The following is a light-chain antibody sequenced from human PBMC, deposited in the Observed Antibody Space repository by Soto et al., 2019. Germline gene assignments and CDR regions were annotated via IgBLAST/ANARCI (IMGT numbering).Light chain of an antibody. CDR1: QSVSKY. J-gene: IGKJ1*01. V-gene: IGKV3-20*01. CDR3: QQYNNWPPLT. CDR2: GAS. Sequence: EVVLTQSPGTLSLSPGERATLSCRASQSVSKYLAWYQQKPGQAPSLLIFGASSRATGIPDRFSGSGSGTDFTLTISRLEPEDFAVYYCQQYNNWPPLTFGQGTKVDIK.